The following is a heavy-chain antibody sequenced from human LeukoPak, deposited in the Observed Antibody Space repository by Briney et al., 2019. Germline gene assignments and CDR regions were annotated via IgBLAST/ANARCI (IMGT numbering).Heavy chain of an antibody. CDR2: IYTSGST. V-gene: IGHV4-61*02. CDR1: GGSISSGSYY. D-gene: IGHD3-22*01. CDR3: ARDTYYYDSSGYALFDY. Sequence: KSSETLSLTCTVSGGSISSGSYYWSWIRRPAGKGLEWIGRIYTSGSTNYNPSLKSRVTISVDTSKNQFSLKLSSVTAADTAVYYCARDTYYYDSSGYALFDYWGQGTLVTVSS. J-gene: IGHJ4*02.